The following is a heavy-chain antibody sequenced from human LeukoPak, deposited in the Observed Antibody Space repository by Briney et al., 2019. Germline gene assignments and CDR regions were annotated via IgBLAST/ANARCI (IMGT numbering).Heavy chain of an antibody. J-gene: IGHJ4*02. V-gene: IGHV3-7*01. D-gene: IGHD3-22*01. CDR3: ARARRFRGYYDSSGYPALF. Sequence: GGSLRLSCAASGFTFSTYWMSWVRQAPGKGLEWAAHIKQDGSEKYYVDSVKGRFTISRDNAKNSLYLQMNSLRAEDTAVYYCARARRFRGYYDSSGYPALFWGQGTLVTVSS. CDR1: GFTFSTYW. CDR2: IKQDGSEK.